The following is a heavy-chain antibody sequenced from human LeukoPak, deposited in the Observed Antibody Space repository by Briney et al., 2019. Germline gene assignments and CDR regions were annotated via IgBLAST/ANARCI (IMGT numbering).Heavy chain of an antibody. V-gene: IGHV1-18*01. CDR3: ARTPSRPWELLNDY. Sequence: ASVKVSCKAPGYTFTSYGISWVRQAPGQGLEWMGWISAYNGNTNYAQKLQGRVTMTTDTSTSAAYMELRSLRSDDTAVYYCARTPSRPWELLNDYWGQGTLVTVSS. CDR2: ISAYNGNT. D-gene: IGHD1-26*01. J-gene: IGHJ4*02. CDR1: GYTFTSYG.